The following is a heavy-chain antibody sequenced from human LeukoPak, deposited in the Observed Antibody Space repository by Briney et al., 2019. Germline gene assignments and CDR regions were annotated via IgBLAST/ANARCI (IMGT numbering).Heavy chain of an antibody. Sequence: GGSLRLSCAASGITFSSYAMTWVRQAPGKGLEWVSGISGSGSSTHYADSVKGRFTISRDNSKNTLYLQMNSLRAEDTAVYYCAKGGNGYCTNGICSPRVVAATDYWGQGTLVTVSS. CDR2: ISGSGSST. D-gene: IGHD2-8*01. V-gene: IGHV3-23*01. CDR1: GITFSSYA. CDR3: AKGGNGYCTNGICSPRVVAATDY. J-gene: IGHJ4*02.